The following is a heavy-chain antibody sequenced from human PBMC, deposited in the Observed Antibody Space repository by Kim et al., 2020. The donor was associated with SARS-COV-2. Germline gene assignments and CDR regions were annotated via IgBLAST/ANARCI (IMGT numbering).Heavy chain of an antibody. CDR2: ISGSGGST. V-gene: IGHV3-23*01. CDR1: GFTFSVYA. Sequence: GGSLRLSCAVSGFTFSVYALTWVRQAPGKGLECVSGISGSGGSTSYADSVKGRFTISKDNSNNMLYLQMNSLRVEDTAVYYCAKTLYGGHSDWGQATLVT. CDR3: AKTLYGGHSD. J-gene: IGHJ4*02. D-gene: IGHD4-17*01.